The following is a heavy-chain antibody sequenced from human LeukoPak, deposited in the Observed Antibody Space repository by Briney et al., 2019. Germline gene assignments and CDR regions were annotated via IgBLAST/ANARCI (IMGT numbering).Heavy chain of an antibody. CDR2: IRYSGHT. CDR3: ARYNWNTWFDP. J-gene: IGHJ5*02. CDR1: GDSVSSDRYY. V-gene: IGHV4-61*01. Sequence: SETLSLTCTVSGDSVSSDRYYWTWIRQSPGRGLEWIAYIRYSGHTNYNPSLNSRVTISLDTSKNQFSLRLSSVTAADTAVYYCARYNWNTWFDPWGQGTLVTVSS. D-gene: IGHD1-1*01.